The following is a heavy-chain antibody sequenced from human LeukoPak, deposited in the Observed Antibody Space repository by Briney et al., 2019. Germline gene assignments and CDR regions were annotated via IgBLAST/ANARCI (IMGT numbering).Heavy chain of an antibody. J-gene: IGHJ6*02. CDR2: INPSGGST. D-gene: IGHD2-2*01. CDR3: ARDSEPYCSSTSCYDDYYYYGMDV. V-gene: IGHV1-46*01. Sequence: ASVKVSCKASGYTFTSYYMHWVRQAPGQGLEWMEIINPSGGSTSYAQKFQGRVTMTRDTSTSTVYMELSSLRSEDTAVYYCARDSEPYCSSTSCYDDYYYYGMDVWGQGTTITVSS. CDR1: GYTFTSYY.